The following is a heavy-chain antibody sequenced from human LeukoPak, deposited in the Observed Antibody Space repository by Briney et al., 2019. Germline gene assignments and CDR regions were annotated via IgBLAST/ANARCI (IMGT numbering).Heavy chain of an antibody. D-gene: IGHD3-22*01. CDR3: AKDQTRQYYYDSSGYYYVPFDY. V-gene: IGHV3-30*02. CDR1: GFTFSSYG. CDR2: IRYGGSNK. Sequence: GGSLRLSCAASGFTFSSYGMHWVRQAPGKGLEWVAFIRYGGSNKYYADSVKGRFTISRDNSKNTLYLQMNSLRAGDTTVYYCAKDQTRQYYYDSSGYYYVPFDYWGQGTLVTVSS. J-gene: IGHJ4*02.